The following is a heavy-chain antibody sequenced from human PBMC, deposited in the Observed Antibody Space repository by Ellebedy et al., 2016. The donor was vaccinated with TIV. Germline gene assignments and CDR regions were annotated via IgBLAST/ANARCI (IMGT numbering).Heavy chain of an antibody. J-gene: IGHJ4*02. V-gene: IGHV3-53*01. Sequence: PGGSLRLSCAASGFTVGNNFMSWVRQAPGKGLEWVSLIYSGGSTDYADSVKVRFTIARDNAKNSLFLQMNSLRAEDTGVYYCATDWELYDWGQGTLVTVSS. CDR1: GFTVGNNF. CDR3: ATDWELYD. CDR2: IYSGGST. D-gene: IGHD3-9*01.